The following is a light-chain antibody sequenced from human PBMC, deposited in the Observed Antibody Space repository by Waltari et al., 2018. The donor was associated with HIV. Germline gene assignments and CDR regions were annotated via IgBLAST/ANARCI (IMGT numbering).Light chain of an antibody. CDR2: EVS. Sequence: QSALTQPPSASGSPGQSVTISCTGTSSDVGGYNYVSWYQQRPGKAPKLMIYEVSKRPSGFPVRFSGSKSGNTASLTVSGLQAEDEADYYCSSYAGSNNLVFGGGTKLTVL. CDR1: SSDVGGYNY. J-gene: IGLJ2*01. CDR3: SSYAGSNNLV. V-gene: IGLV2-8*01.